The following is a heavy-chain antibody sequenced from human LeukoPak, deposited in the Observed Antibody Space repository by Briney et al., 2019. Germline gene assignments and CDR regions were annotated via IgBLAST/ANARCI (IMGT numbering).Heavy chain of an antibody. V-gene: IGHV4-30-4*08. J-gene: IGHJ5*02. D-gene: IGHD3-3*01. CDR1: GGSISSGDYY. CDR3: ARDGPPDTIFGVSGIDP. CDR2: IYYSGST. Sequence: PSETLSLTCTVSGGSISSGDYYWSWIRQPPGKGLEWIGYIYYSGSTYYNPSLKSRVTISVDTSKNQFSLKLSSVTAADTAVYYCARDGPPDTIFGVSGIDPWGQGTLVTVSS.